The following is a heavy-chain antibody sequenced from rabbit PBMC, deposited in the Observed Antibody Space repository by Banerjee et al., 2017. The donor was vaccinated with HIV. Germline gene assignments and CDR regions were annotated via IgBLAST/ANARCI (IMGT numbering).Heavy chain of an antibody. J-gene: IGHJ4*01. CDR1: GFSFSSNYW. CDR2: INTASGIT. V-gene: IGHV1S45*01. CDR3: AREDSSGWGHFDL. D-gene: IGHD4-1*01. Sequence: QEQLEESGGDLVKPEGSLTLTCTVSGFSFSSNYWISWVRQAPGKGLEWIAFINTASGITYYASWAKGRFTISKTSTTVTLQMTSLTAADTATYFCAREDSSGWGHFDLWGQGTLVTVS.